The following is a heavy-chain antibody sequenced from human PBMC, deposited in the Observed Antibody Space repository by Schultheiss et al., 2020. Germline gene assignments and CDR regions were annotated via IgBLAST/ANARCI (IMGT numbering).Heavy chain of an antibody. CDR1: GYTFTSYD. D-gene: IGHD3-9*01. CDR3: ARGSLRYFDWLLLGYYYYGMDV. J-gene: IGHJ6*02. V-gene: IGHV1-8*01. Sequence: ASVKVSCKASGYTFTSYDINWVRQATGQGLEWMGWMNPNSGNTGYAQKFQGRVTMTRNTSISTAYMELSSLRSEDTAVYYCARGSLRYFDWLLLGYYYYGMDVWGQGTTVTVSS. CDR2: MNPNSGNT.